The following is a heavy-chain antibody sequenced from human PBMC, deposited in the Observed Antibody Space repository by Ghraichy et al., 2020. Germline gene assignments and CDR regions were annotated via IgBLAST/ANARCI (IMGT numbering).Heavy chain of an antibody. CDR3: ARIAFEAAGADYYYYGMDV. J-gene: IGHJ6*02. CDR1: GDSVSSNSAA. Sequence: SETLSLTCAISGDSVSSNSAAWNWIRQSPSRGLEWLGRTYYRSKWYNDYAVSVKSRITINPDTSKNQFSLQLNSVTPEDTAVYYCARIAFEAAGADYYYYGMDVWGQGTTVTVSS. D-gene: IGHD6-13*01. V-gene: IGHV6-1*01. CDR2: TYYRSKWYN.